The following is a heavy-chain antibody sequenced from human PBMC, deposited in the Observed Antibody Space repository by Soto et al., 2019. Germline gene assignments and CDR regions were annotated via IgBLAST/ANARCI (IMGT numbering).Heavy chain of an antibody. D-gene: IGHD6-19*01. CDR3: ARAGGLGEVAVDY. J-gene: IGHJ4*02. Sequence: QLQLQESGSGLVKPSQTLSLTCAVSGGSISSDGYSWSWIRQPPGKGLVWIGYIYHSGSTYYNPYLKSRVTMSVHRSKDQVSLKLSSVTAADTAVYYCARAGGLGEVAVDYWGQGTLVTLSS. V-gene: IGHV4-30-2*01. CDR2: IYHSGST. CDR1: GGSISSDGYS.